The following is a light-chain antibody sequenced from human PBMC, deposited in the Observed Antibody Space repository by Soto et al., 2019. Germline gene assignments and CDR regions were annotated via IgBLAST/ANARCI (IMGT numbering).Light chain of an antibody. CDR3: ASYTSRSPVV. J-gene: IGLJ2*01. V-gene: IGLV2-14*03. Sequence: QSALTQPASVSGSPGQSITISCTGTSSDIGGYNYVSWYQHHPGKAPKLIIYDVSNRPSGVSSRFSGSKSGNTASLTISRLQAEDEADYYCASYTSRSPVVFGGGTKLTVL. CDR2: DVS. CDR1: SSDIGGYNY.